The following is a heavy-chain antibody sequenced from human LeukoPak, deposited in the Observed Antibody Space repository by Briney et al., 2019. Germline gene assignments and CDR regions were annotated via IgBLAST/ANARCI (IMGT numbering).Heavy chain of an antibody. CDR3: ARDQSGIVGATGYLHH. CDR1: GGSISSYY. J-gene: IGHJ1*01. CDR2: IYYSGST. V-gene: IGHV4-59*01. Sequence: PSETLSLTCTVSGGSISSYYWSWIRQAPGKGLEWIGYIYYSGSTNYNPSLQSRVTISVDTSKNQFSLKLSSVTAADTALYYCARDQSGIVGATGYLHHWGQGTLVTVSS. D-gene: IGHD1-26*01.